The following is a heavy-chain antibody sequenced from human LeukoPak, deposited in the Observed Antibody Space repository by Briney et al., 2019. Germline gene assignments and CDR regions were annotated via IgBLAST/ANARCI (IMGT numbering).Heavy chain of an antibody. V-gene: IGHV3-30-3*01. Sequence: GGSLRLSCAASGFTFSSYAMHWVRQAPGKGLEWVAVISYDGSNKYYADSVKGRFTISRDNSKNTLYLQMNSLRAEDTAVYYCARVPPRSSDPFDYWGQGTLVTVSS. CDR3: ARVPPRSSDPFDY. J-gene: IGHJ4*02. CDR1: GFTFSSYA. D-gene: IGHD6-19*01. CDR2: ISYDGSNK.